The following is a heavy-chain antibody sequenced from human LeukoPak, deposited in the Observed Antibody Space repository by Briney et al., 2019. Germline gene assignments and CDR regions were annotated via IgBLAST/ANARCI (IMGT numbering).Heavy chain of an antibody. V-gene: IGHV3-23*01. D-gene: IGHD5-18*01. Sequence: GGSLRLSCAASGFTFSSYAMSWARQAPGKGLEWVSAISGSGGSTYYADSVKGRFTISRDNFKNTLYLQMNSLRAEDTAVYYCAKGDTAMVYYFDYWGQGTLVTVSS. J-gene: IGHJ4*02. CDR3: AKGDTAMVYYFDY. CDR1: GFTFSSYA. CDR2: ISGSGGST.